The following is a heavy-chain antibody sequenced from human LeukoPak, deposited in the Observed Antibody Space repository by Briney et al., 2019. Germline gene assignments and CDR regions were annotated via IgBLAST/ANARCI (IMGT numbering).Heavy chain of an antibody. Sequence: GGSLRVSCEASEFTFASSAMTWVRLTPGKGLEWVASIGGSGTHTNYADSVRGRFTISRDNSKNTLYLQMNSLRAEDTAVYYCGRDPNGDYVGAFEFWGQGTLVSVSS. CDR2: IGGSGTHT. D-gene: IGHD4-17*01. CDR1: EFTFASSA. J-gene: IGHJ3*01. V-gene: IGHV3-23*01. CDR3: GRDPNGDYVGAFEF.